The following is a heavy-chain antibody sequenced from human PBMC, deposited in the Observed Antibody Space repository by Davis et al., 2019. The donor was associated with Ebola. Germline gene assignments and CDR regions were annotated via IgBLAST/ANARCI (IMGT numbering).Heavy chain of an antibody. V-gene: IGHV3-53*01. CDR3: ARGDHMAMASGYYGMDV. CDR2: IYGDGRT. Sequence: GESLKISCEASDFAVGGHYLTWVRQGPGKGLEWVAVIYGDGRTDYTDSAKGRFTISRDSYKNTFYFQMNSLRVDDTAVYYCARGDHMAMASGYYGMDVWGSGTTVTVSS. J-gene: IGHJ6*04. D-gene: IGHD5-18*01. CDR1: DFAVGGHY.